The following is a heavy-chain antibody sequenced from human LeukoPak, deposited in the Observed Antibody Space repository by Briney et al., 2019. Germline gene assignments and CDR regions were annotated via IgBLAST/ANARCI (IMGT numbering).Heavy chain of an antibody. J-gene: IGHJ4*02. Sequence: GGSLRLSCAASGFTFSGCAMHWVRQAPGKGLEWVAVMRSDGNNKYYADSVKGRFTISRDNSKNTLDLQMNSLRAEDTAVYYCARGGTTVTTNLFDYWGQGTLATVSS. CDR3: ARGGTTVTTNLFDY. CDR2: MRSDGNNK. CDR1: GFTFSGCA. D-gene: IGHD4-17*01. V-gene: IGHV3-33*01.